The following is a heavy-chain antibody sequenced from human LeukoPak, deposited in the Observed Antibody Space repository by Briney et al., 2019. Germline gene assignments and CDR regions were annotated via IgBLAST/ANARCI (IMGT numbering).Heavy chain of an antibody. V-gene: IGHV1-24*01. Sequence: ASVKVSCKVSGYTLTELSMHWVRPAPGKGREWMGGFDPEDGETIYAQKFQGRVTMTEDTSTDTAYMELSSLRSEDTAVYYCATDISQDNWNYGNYFDYWGQGTLVTVSS. CDR3: ATDISQDNWNYGNYFDY. J-gene: IGHJ4*02. CDR1: GYTLTELS. D-gene: IGHD1-7*01. CDR2: FDPEDGET.